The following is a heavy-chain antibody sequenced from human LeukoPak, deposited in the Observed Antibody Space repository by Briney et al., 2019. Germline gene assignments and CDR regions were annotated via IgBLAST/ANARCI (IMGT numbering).Heavy chain of an antibody. J-gene: IGHJ5*02. CDR2: ISTYNGHT. CDR1: GGTFGNYA. CDR3: ARDHAAGWELPLNWFDP. Sequence: ASVKVSCKASGGTFGNYAISWVRQAPGQGLEWMGWISTYNGHTNYAQKFQGRVTMTTDTSTSTASMELRSLRSDDTAVYYCARDHAAGWELPLNWFDPWGQGTLVTVSS. V-gene: IGHV1-18*01. D-gene: IGHD1-26*01.